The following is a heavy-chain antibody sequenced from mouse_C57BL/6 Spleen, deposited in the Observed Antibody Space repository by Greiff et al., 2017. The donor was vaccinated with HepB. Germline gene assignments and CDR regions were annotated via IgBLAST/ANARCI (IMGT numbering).Heavy chain of an antibody. Sequence: EVQLVESGTVLARPGASVKMSCKTSGYTFTSYWMHWVKQRPGQGLEWIGAIYPGNSDTSYNQKFKGKAKLTAVTSASTAYMELSSLTNEDSAVYYCTRSEYGNYYSYYAMDYWGQGTSVTVSS. V-gene: IGHV1-5*01. CDR2: IYPGNSDT. D-gene: IGHD2-10*02. CDR1: GYTFTSYW. J-gene: IGHJ4*01. CDR3: TRSEYGNYYSYYAMDY.